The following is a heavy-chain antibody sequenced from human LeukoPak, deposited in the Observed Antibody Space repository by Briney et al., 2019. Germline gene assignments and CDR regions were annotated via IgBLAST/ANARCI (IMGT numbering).Heavy chain of an antibody. D-gene: IGHD3-10*01. CDR2: ISSSGSTI. V-gene: IGHV3-11*04. Sequence: GGSLRLSCAASGFTFSDYYMSWIRQAPGKGLEWVSYISSSGSTIYYADSVKGRFTISRDNAKNSLYLQMNSLRAEDTAVYYCARTDYYGSGSYKFDPWGQGTLVTVSS. CDR1: GFTFSDYY. CDR3: ARTDYYGSGSYKFDP. J-gene: IGHJ5*02.